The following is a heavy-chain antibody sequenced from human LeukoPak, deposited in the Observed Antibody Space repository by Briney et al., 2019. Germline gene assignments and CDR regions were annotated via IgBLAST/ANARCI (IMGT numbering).Heavy chain of an antibody. CDR2: IYRSGST. V-gene: IGHV4-38-2*02. Sequence: SETLSLTCTVSGYSISNGYYWDWIRQPPGRGLEWIGNIYRSGSTSYNPSLKSRVTISVATSKNQFSLKVNSVTAVDTAVYYCARRHSSGWFYYWGQGTLVTVSS. D-gene: IGHD6-19*01. J-gene: IGHJ4*02. CDR3: ARRHSSGWFYY. CDR1: GYSISNGYY.